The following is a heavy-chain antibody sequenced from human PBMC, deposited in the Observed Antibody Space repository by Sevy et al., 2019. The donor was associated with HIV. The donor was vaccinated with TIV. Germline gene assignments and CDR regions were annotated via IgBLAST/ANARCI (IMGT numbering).Heavy chain of an antibody. D-gene: IGHD3-16*01. CDR3: ARDLAGSKQGGWFDP. J-gene: IGHJ5*02. V-gene: IGHV1-8*01. CDR2: MNPNSGNT. CDR1: GYTFTSYD. Sequence: ASVKVSCKASGYTFTSYDINWVRQATGQGLEWMGWMNPNSGNTGYAQKFQGRVTMTRNTSISTAYMELSSLTSDDTAVYYCARDLAGSKQGGWFDPWGQGTLVTVSS.